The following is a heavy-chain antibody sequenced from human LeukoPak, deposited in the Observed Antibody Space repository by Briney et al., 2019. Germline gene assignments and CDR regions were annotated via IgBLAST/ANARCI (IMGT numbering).Heavy chain of an antibody. V-gene: IGHV3-30-3*01. D-gene: IGHD1-26*01. J-gene: IGHJ4*02. Sequence: QPGRSLRLSCAASGFTFSSYAMHWVRQAPGKGLEWVAVISYDGSNKYYADSVKGQFTISRDNSKNTLYLQMNSLRAEDTAVYYCARDTGRIVGAIPYSPAGDYWGQGTLVTVSS. CDR3: ARDTGRIVGAIPYSPAGDY. CDR2: ISYDGSNK. CDR1: GFTFSSYA.